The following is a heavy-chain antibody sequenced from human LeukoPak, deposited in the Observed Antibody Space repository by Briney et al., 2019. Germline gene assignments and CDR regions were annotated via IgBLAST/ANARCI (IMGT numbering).Heavy chain of an antibody. CDR3: VRDWDHYDFDS. J-gene: IGHJ5*01. CDR1: GFTFSKYW. CDR2: INPAGNYR. Sequence: PGGSLRLSCAASGFTFSKYWIHWVRQVPGKGLVWVSRINPAGNYRNFADSVEGRFTISRDNARNTVYLQMNSLRVEDTSLLYCVRDWDHYDFDSWGQGTLVTVSS. D-gene: IGHD3-3*01. V-gene: IGHV3-74*01.